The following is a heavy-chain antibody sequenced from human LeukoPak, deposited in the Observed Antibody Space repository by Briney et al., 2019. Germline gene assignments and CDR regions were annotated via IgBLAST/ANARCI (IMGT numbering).Heavy chain of an antibody. Sequence: SETLSLTCTVSGGSISSYYWSWIRQPPGKGLEWIGYIYYSGSTNYNPSLKSQVTISVDTSKNQFSLKLSSVTAADTAVYYCARVSLEDGDANFDYWGQGTLVTVSS. CDR2: IYYSGST. D-gene: IGHD4-17*01. CDR3: ARVSLEDGDANFDY. V-gene: IGHV4-59*01. J-gene: IGHJ4*02. CDR1: GGSISSYY.